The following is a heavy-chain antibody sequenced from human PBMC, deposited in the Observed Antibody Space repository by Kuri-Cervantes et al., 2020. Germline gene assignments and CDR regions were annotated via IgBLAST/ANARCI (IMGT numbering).Heavy chain of an antibody. CDR1: GYTFTSYY. J-gene: IGHJ6*02. CDR3: ARSRYCSSTSCPYYYYYYGMDV. V-gene: IGHV1-46*01. CDR2: INPSGGST. D-gene: IGHD2-2*01. Sequence: ASVKVSCKASGYTFTSYYMHWVRQAPGQGLEWMGIINPSGGSTSYAQKFQGRVTMTRDTSTSTVYMELSSLRSEDTAVYYCARSRYCSSTSCPYYYYYYGMDVWGQGTTVTVSS.